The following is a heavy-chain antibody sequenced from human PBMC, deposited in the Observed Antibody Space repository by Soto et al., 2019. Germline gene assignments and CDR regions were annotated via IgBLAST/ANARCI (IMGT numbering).Heavy chain of an antibody. CDR2: ISGSGGST. CDR1: GFTFSSYA. CDR3: AKYVILTGYLQDENWFDP. D-gene: IGHD3-9*01. V-gene: IGHV3-23*01. J-gene: IGHJ5*02. Sequence: GGSLRLSCAASGFTFSSYAMSWVRQAPGKGLEWVSAISGSGGSTYYADSVKGRFTISRDNSKNTLYLQMNSLRAEDTAVYYCAKYVILTGYLQDENWFDPWGQGTLVTVS.